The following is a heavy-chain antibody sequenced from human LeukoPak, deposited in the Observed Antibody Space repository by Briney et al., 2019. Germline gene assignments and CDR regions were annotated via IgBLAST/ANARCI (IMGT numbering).Heavy chain of an antibody. CDR2: IYYSGST. Sequence: PSETLSLTCTVSGGSISSSSYYWGWIRQPPGKGLEWIGSIYYSGSTYYNPPLKSRVTISVDTSKNQFSLKLSSVTAADTAVYYCARLLIVGATSMDYWGQGTLVTVSS. D-gene: IGHD1-26*01. V-gene: IGHV4-39*01. CDR1: GGSISSSSYY. CDR3: ARLLIVGATSMDY. J-gene: IGHJ4*02.